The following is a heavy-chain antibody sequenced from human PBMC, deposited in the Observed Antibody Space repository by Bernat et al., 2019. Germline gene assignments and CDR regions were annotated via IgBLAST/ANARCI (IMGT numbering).Heavy chain of an antibody. Sequence: EVQLVESGGGLVQPGGSLRLSCAASGFTVSSNYMSWVRQAPGKGLEWVSVIYSGGSTYYADSVKGRFTIYRDNSKNTLYLQMNSLRAEDTAVYYFARDESTDYGDYTSYWGQGTLVTVSS. J-gene: IGHJ4*02. CDR1: GFTVSSNY. V-gene: IGHV3-66*01. CDR2: IYSGGST. CDR3: ARDESTDYGDYTSY. D-gene: IGHD4-17*01.